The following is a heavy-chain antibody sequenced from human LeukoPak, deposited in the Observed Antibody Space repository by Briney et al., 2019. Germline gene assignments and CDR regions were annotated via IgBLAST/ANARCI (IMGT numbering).Heavy chain of an antibody. J-gene: IGHJ4*02. D-gene: IGHD6-6*01. V-gene: IGHV3-30*18. CDR3: AKEARPSY. CDR2: ISYDGSNK. Sequence: GGSLRLSCAASGFTFSSYGMHWVRQAPGKGLEWVAVISYDGSNKYYADSVKGRFTISRDNSKNTLYLQMNSLRAEDTAVYYCAKEARPSYWGQGTLVTVSS. CDR1: GFTFSSYG.